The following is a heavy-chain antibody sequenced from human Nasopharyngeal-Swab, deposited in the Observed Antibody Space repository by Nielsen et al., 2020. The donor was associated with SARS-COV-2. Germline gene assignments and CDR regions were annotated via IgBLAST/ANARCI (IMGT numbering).Heavy chain of an antibody. CDR3: ASEGSGVFGVVIYAFDI. J-gene: IGHJ3*02. V-gene: IGHV1-24*01. CDR2: VNPEDGEP. D-gene: IGHD3-3*01. CDR1: GYTLTVLP. Sequence: APENVSCKLSGYTLTVLPIHSVRQAPGKGLERMGTVNPEDGEPIYAQNFQGRATMTEDTSTYTAYLELSSLRSEDTAVYYCASEGSGVFGVVIYAFDIWGPGTLVTVSS.